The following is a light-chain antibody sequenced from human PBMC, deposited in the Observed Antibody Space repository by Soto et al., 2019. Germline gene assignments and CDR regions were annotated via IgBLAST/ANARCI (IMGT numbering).Light chain of an antibody. CDR1: RSDVGGYNY. J-gene: IGLJ1*01. V-gene: IGLV2-14*01. CDR2: GVT. CDR3: SSYTGNSYV. Sequence: VLTQPASRSGSPGQSSAISCTRTRSDVGGYNYVSWYQQSPGKAPKLMIYGVTNRPSGVSNRFSGSKSGNTASLTISGLQAEDEADYFCSSYTGNSYVFGTGTKVTVL.